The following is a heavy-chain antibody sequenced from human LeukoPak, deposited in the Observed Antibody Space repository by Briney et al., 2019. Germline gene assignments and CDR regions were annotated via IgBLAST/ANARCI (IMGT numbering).Heavy chain of an antibody. D-gene: IGHD6-13*01. CDR2: ISGYNGNT. CDR1: GYTFTSYG. CDR3: ARCSSSNQPPLY. V-gene: IGHV1-18*04. J-gene: IGHJ4*02. Sequence: GASVEVSCKASGYTFTSYGISWVRQAPGQGLEWMGWISGYNGNTNYAQKLQGRVTMTTDTSTRTAYMELRSLTSDDTAVYYCARCSSSNQPPLYWGQGTLVTVSS.